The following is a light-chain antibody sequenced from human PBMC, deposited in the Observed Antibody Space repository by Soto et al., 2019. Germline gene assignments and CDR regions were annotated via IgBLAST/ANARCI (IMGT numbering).Light chain of an antibody. CDR2: DDS. CDR1: NVGSKS. V-gene: IGLV3-21*02. J-gene: IGLJ1*01. Sequence: SYELTQPPSVSVAPGQTARITCGGNNVGSKSVHWYQQKSGQAPVVVVYDDSDRPSGLPERFSGSNSGNTATLTISRVEAGDEADYYCQVWDDSTDHIYVFGTGTKVTAL. CDR3: QVWDDSTDHIYV.